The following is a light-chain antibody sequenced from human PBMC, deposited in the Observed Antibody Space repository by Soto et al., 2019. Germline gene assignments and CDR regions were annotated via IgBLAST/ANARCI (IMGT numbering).Light chain of an antibody. CDR2: EVS. Sequence: QSVLTQPASVSGSPGQSITISCTGTSSDVGSYNYVSWYQQHPGKAPKHMIYEVSNRPSGVSNRFSGSKSGNTASLTISGLQAEDEANYYCRSYTRISTRVFVGGTQLTVL. CDR3: RSYTRISTRV. V-gene: IGLV2-14*01. CDR1: SSDVGSYNY. J-gene: IGLJ7*01.